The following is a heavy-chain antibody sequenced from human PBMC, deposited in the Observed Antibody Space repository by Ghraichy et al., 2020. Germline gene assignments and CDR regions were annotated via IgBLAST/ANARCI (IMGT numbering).Heavy chain of an antibody. Sequence: GGSLRLSCAASGFTFDDYTMHWVRQAPGKGLEWVSGISWNSGSIGYADSVKGRFTISRDNAKNSLYLQMNSLRAEDTALYYCARGKDDYYDSSGYNKYFDYWGQGTLVTVSS. CDR3: ARGKDDYYDSSGYNKYFDY. CDR1: GFTFDDYT. V-gene: IGHV3-9*01. J-gene: IGHJ4*02. D-gene: IGHD3-22*01. CDR2: ISWNSGSI.